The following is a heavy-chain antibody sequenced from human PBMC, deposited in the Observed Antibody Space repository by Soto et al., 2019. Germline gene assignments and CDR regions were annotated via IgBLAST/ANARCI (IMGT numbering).Heavy chain of an antibody. CDR3: ATTDSSGIYDDAYYGMDV. Sequence: EVQLLESGGGLVQPGGSLRLSCAASGFTFSSYAMSWVRQAPGKGLEWVSAISGSGGSTYYADSVKGRFTIPRDNTKNPLYLQMNSLRAEDTAVYYCATTDSSGIYDDAYYGMDVWGQGPTVTVSS. CDR1: GFTFSSYA. D-gene: IGHD1-1*01. V-gene: IGHV3-23*01. CDR2: ISGSGGST. J-gene: IGHJ6*02.